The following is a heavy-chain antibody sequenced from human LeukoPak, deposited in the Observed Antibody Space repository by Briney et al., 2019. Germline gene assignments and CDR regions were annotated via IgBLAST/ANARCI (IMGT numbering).Heavy chain of an antibody. CDR1: GGSFSGYY. J-gene: IGHJ5*02. Sequence: PSETLSLTCTVHGGSFSGYYWNWIRQPPGKGLEWIGEINQSGGTNYNPSLKGRVTIFVDTAKSQISLILSSVTAADTAVYYCARAGEWLMRGWFDPWGPGTQVTVSS. V-gene: IGHV4-34*01. CDR2: INQSGGT. CDR3: ARAGEWLMRGWFDP. D-gene: IGHD6-19*01.